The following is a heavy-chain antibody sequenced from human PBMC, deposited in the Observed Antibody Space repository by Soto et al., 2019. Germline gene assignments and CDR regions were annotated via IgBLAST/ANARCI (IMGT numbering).Heavy chain of an antibody. D-gene: IGHD2-15*01. CDR3: ARGKMVVVVAVSDAFDI. J-gene: IGHJ3*02. V-gene: IGHV4-34*01. CDR1: GGSFSGYY. Sequence: QVQLQQWGAGLLKPSETLSLTCAVYGGSFSGYYWSWIRQPPGKGLEWIGEINHSGSTNYNPSLKSRVTISVDTSNNQFSLKLSSVTAADSAVYYCARGKMVVVVAVSDAFDIWGQGTMVTVSS. CDR2: INHSGST.